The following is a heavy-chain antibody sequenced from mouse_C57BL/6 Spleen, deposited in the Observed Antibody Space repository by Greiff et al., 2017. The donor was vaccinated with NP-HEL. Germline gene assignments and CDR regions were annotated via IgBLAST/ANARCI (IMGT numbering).Heavy chain of an antibody. J-gene: IGHJ1*03. Sequence: EVKLMESGGGLVQPKGSLKLSCAASGFSFNTYAMNWVRQAPGKGLEWVARIRSKSNNYATYYADSVKDRFTISRDDSESMLYLQMNNLKTEDTAMYYCVRQGVTAWYFDVWGTGTTVTVSS. CDR2: IRSKSNNYAT. CDR1: GFSFNTYA. CDR3: VRQGVTAWYFDV. D-gene: IGHD2-2*01. V-gene: IGHV10-1*01.